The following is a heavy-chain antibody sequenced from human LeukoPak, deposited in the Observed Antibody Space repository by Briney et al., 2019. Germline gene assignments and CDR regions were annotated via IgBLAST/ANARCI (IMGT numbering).Heavy chain of an antibody. D-gene: IGHD3-22*01. CDR2: FDPEDGET. Sequence: GASVKVSCKVSGYTLTELSMHWVRQAPGKGREWMGGFDPEDGETIYAQKFQGRVTMTEDTSTDTAYMELSSLRSEDAAVYYCATGGVVITPDAFDIWGQGTMVTVSS. CDR1: GYTLTELS. V-gene: IGHV1-24*01. CDR3: ATGGVVITPDAFDI. J-gene: IGHJ3*02.